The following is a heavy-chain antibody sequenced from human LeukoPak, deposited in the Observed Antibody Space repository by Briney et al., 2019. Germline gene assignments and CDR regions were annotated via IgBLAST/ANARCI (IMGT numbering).Heavy chain of an antibody. CDR2: IKYDGSEK. CDR3: ARAGGYSRALQY. J-gene: IGHJ1*01. CDR1: GFTFSNYG. D-gene: IGHD5-18*01. Sequence: GGSLRLSCAASGFTFSNYGMHWVRQAPGKGLEWVANIKYDGSEKYYVDSVKGRFTISRDNAKNSLYLQMNSLRAEDTAVYYCARAGGYSRALQYWGQGTPVTVSS. V-gene: IGHV3-7*01.